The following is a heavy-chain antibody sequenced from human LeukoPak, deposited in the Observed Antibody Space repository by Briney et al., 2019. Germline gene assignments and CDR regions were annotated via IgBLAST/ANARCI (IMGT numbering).Heavy chain of an antibody. CDR1: GYTFTGYY. CDR3: ARGRGDYRGNSFYFDY. Sequence: GASVKVSCKASGYTFTGYYMHWVRQAPGQGLEWVGWINPNSGDTNYAQNFQGRVTMTRDTSISTAYMELSWLRSDDTAVFYCARGRGDYRGNSFYFDYGGQGTLVTVSS. CDR2: INPNSGDT. J-gene: IGHJ4*02. V-gene: IGHV1-2*02. D-gene: IGHD4-23*01.